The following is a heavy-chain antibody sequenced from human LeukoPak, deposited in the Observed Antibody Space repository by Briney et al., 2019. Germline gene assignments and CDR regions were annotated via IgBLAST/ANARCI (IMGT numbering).Heavy chain of an antibody. CDR2: INHSGST. D-gene: IGHD1-26*01. J-gene: IGHJ4*02. CDR3: ARGEVGETYFDY. CDR1: GGSFSGYY. V-gene: IGHV4-34*01. Sequence: SETLSLTCAVYGGSFSGYYWSWIRQPPGKGLEWIGEINHSGSTNYNPSLKSRVTISIDTSKNQFSLKLNSVTAADTAVYYCARGEVGETYFDYWGQGTLVTVSS.